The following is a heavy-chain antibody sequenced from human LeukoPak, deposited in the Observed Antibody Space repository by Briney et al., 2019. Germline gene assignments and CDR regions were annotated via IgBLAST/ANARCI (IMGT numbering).Heavy chain of an antibody. V-gene: IGHV1-46*01. D-gene: IGHD4-17*01. J-gene: IGHJ4*02. Sequence: GASVKVSCKASGYTFTSYYMHWVRQAPGQGLEWMGIINPSGGSTSYAQKFQGRVTITTDESTSTAYMELSSLRSEDTAVYYCARSNTVTTTIDYWGQGTLVTVSS. CDR3: ARSNTVTTTIDY. CDR1: GYTFTSYY. CDR2: INPSGGST.